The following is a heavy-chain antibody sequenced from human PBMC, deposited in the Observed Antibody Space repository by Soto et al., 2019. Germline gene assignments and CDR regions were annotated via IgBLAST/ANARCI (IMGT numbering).Heavy chain of an antibody. J-gene: IGHJ5*02. CDR3: ASIAPNCTNGVCYPNWFDP. Sequence: GGSLRLSCAASGVILSNTYMDWVRQAPGKGLEWVGRLGSKSDGGTEDYAAPAKGRFTISRDDSKNTLYLQLDSLKSEDAAVYYCASIAPNCTNGVCYPNWFDPWGQGTLVTVSS. V-gene: IGHV3-15*07. CDR2: LGSKSDGGTE. D-gene: IGHD2-8*01. CDR1: GVILSNTY.